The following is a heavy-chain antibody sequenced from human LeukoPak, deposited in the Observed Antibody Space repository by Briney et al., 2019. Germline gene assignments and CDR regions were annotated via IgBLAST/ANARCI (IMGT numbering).Heavy chain of an antibody. V-gene: IGHV4-59*12. Sequence: PSETLSLTCTVSGGSISSYYWSWIRQPPGKGLEWIGYIYYSGSTNYNPSLKSRVTISVDTSKNQFSLKLSSVTAADTAVYYCARRPVRGYCSSTSCRTQGYYYYYMDVWGKGTTVTVSS. CDR2: IYYSGST. CDR1: GGSISSYY. D-gene: IGHD2-2*03. CDR3: ARRPVRGYCSSTSCRTQGYYYYYMDV. J-gene: IGHJ6*03.